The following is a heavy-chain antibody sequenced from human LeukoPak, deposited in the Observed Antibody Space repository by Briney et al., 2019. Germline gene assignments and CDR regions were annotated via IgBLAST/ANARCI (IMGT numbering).Heavy chain of an antibody. Sequence: SETLSLTCTVSGGSISSYYWSWIRQPPGKGLEWIGYIYYSGSTNYNPSLKSRVTISVDTSKDQISLNLSSVTAADTAVYYCARDSSGFRAFDIWGQGTMITVSS. D-gene: IGHD3-10*01. CDR1: GGSISSYY. CDR3: ARDSSGFRAFDI. V-gene: IGHV4-59*12. CDR2: IYYSGST. J-gene: IGHJ3*02.